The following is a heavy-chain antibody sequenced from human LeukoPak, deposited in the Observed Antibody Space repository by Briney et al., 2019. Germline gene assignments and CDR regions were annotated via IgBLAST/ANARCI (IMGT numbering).Heavy chain of an antibody. Sequence: SVKVSCKASGYTFTGYYMHWVRQAPGQGLEWMGGIIPIFGTANYAQKFQGRVTITADESTSTAYMELSSLRSEDTAVYYCARGYSSSWYYFDYWGQGTLVTVSS. D-gene: IGHD6-13*01. CDR2: IIPIFGTA. V-gene: IGHV1-69*13. J-gene: IGHJ4*02. CDR3: ARGYSSSWYYFDY. CDR1: GYTFTGYY.